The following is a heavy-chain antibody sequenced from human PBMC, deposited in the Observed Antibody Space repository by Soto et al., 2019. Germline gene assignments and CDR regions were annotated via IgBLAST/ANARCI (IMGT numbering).Heavy chain of an antibody. J-gene: IGHJ6*03. CDR1: GGSMSSYY. CDR3: ARDIMTTVTTEPMRSPDRGYYDMDV. Sequence: PSETLSPTCTLSGGSMSSYYWSWIRKNPGKGLEWIGYIYYSGSTNYNPSLKSRVTISVDTSKNQFSLKLSSVTAADTAVYYCARDIMTTVTTEPMRSPDRGYYDMDVWGKGTTVTVSS. CDR2: IYYSGST. V-gene: IGHV4-59*01. D-gene: IGHD4-4*01.